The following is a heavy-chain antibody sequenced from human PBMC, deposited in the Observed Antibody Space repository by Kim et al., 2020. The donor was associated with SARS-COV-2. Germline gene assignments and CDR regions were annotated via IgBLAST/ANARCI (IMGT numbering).Heavy chain of an antibody. CDR2: FDPEDGET. V-gene: IGHV1-24*01. CDR1: GYTLTELS. D-gene: IGHD3-9*01. J-gene: IGHJ4*02. Sequence: ASVKVSCKVSGYTLTELSMHWVRQAPGKGLEWMGGFDPEDGETIYAQKFQGRVTMTEDTSTDTAYMELSSLRSEDTAVYYCATTLGYVLRYFDWLSYWGQGTLVTVSS. CDR3: ATTLGYVLRYFDWLSY.